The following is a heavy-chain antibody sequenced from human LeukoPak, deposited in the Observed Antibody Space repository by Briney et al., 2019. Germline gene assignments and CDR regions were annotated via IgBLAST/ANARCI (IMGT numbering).Heavy chain of an antibody. CDR2: IIPIFGTA. D-gene: IGHD6-19*01. CDR1: GGTFSSYA. Sequence: SVKVSCKASGGTFSSYAISWVRQAPGQGLEWMGGIIPIFGTANYAQKFQGRVTLTADESTSTAYMELSSLRSEDTAVYYCARDAAVAGNLLGYWGQGTLVTVSS. V-gene: IGHV1-69*13. J-gene: IGHJ4*02. CDR3: ARDAAVAGNLLGY.